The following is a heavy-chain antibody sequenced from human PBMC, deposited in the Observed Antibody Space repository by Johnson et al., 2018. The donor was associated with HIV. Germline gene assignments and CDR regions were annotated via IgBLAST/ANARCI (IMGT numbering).Heavy chain of an antibody. D-gene: IGHD3-10*01. J-gene: IGHJ3*01. CDR2: ISYDGNNK. Sequence: QVQLVESGGGVVQPGRSLRLSCAASGFTFSSYGMHWVRQAPGKGLEWVAVISYDGNNKYYADSLKGRFTISRDNSKNTLYLQMNNLRAEDTAVYNCARGVRGVIIDWGQGTMVAVSP. CDR1: GFTFSSYG. CDR3: ARGVRGVIID. V-gene: IGHV3-30*03.